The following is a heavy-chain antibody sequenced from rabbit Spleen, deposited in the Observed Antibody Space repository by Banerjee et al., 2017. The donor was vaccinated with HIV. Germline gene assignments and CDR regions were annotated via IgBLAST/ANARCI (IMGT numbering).Heavy chain of an antibody. V-gene: IGHV1S40*01. CDR3: ARDRDTASYNSYYFDL. CDR1: GFSLSSSDY. CDR2: IAGSSSGFT. Sequence: QSLEESGGDLVKPGASLTLTCTASGFSLSSSDYMCWVRQAPGKGLEWISCIAGSSSGFTYSATWAKGRFTCSKTSSTTVTLQMTSLTAADTATYFCARDRDTASYNSYYFDLWGPGTLVTVS. D-gene: IGHD6-1*01. J-gene: IGHJ4*01.